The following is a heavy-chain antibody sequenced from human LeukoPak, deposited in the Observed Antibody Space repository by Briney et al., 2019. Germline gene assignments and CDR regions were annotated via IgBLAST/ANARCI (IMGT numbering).Heavy chain of an antibody. D-gene: IGHD7-27*01. V-gene: IGHV3-74*01. CDR3: ANWGSAFDI. CDR2: IYSDGSGP. J-gene: IGHJ3*02. Sequence: GGSLRLSCAASGFTFSMYWMHWVRQAPGKGLVWVSRIYSDGSGPSYADSVKGRFTISRDHAKNTLFLQMNSLRAEDTAVYYCANWGSAFDIWGQGTMVIVSS. CDR1: GFTFSMYW.